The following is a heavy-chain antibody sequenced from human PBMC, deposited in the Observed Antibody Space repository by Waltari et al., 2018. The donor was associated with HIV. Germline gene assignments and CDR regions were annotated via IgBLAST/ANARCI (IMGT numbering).Heavy chain of an antibody. Sequence: RVTLRESGPALVKPTQTLTLTCTFSGFSLSTSGMCVSWIRQPPGKALEWLALIDWEDDKYYSTSLKTRLTISQDTSKNQVVLTMTNMDPVDTATYYCARINSCYSDYNNGMDVWGQGTTLTVSS. CDR2: IDWEDDK. V-gene: IGHV2-70*11. CDR1: GFSLSTSGMC. CDR3: ARINSCYSDYNNGMDV. J-gene: IGHJ6*02. D-gene: IGHD2-15*01.